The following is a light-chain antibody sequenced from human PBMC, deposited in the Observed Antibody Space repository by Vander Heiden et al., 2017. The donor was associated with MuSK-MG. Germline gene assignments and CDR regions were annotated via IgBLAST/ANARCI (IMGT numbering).Light chain of an antibody. CDR2: GAS. J-gene: IGKJ2*01. Sequence: EVVMTQSPATLSVSPGERATLSCRASQSVSSNLAWYQQKPGQAPRLLIYGASTRATGLPARFSGSGSGTEFTLTISSLQSEDFAVYYCQQYKNWAYTFGQGTKLEIK. CDR1: QSVSSN. CDR3: QQYKNWAYT. V-gene: IGKV3-15*01.